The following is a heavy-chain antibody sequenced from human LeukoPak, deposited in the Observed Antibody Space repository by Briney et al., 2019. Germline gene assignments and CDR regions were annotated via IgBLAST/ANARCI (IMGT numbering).Heavy chain of an antibody. D-gene: IGHD3-3*01. CDR3: ANSRERTHYDFWSGSPSPFDY. CDR2: ISGSGGST. V-gene: IGHV3-23*01. Sequence: GGSLRLSCAASGFTFSSYAMSWVRQAPGKGLEWVSAISGSGGSTYYADSVKGRFTISRDNSKNTLYLQMNSLRAEDTAVYYCANSRERTHYDFWSGSPSPFDYWGQGTLVTVSS. CDR1: GFTFSSYA. J-gene: IGHJ4*02.